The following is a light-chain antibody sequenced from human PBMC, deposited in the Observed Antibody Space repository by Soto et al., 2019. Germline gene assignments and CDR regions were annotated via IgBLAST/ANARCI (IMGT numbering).Light chain of an antibody. Sequence: QSALTQPASVSGSPGQSITISCTGTSSDVGGSDFVSWHQQHPGKAPKLMIYEVTIRPSGVSDRFSGSKSGNTASLTVSGLQAEDEADYYCSSYTGGNPSYVFGTGTKVTVL. V-gene: IGLV2-14*01. CDR1: SSDVGGSDF. J-gene: IGLJ1*01. CDR2: EVT. CDR3: SSYTGGNPSYV.